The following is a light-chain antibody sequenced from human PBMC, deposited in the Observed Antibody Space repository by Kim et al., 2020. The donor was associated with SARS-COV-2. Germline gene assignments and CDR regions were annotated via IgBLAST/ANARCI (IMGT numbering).Light chain of an antibody. V-gene: IGKV3-20*01. CDR2: GAS. CDR1: QTVSTNY. J-gene: IGKJ1*01. Sequence: PGERATLSGRASQTVSTNYLAWYQQNRGQAPRLLIYGASTRATGIPDRFSGSGSGTDFTLTISRVEPEDSAVYYCQQYDGSPPWAFGQGTKVDIK. CDR3: QQYDGSPPWA.